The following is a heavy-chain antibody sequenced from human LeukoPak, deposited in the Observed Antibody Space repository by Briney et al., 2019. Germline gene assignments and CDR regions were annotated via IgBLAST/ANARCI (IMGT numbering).Heavy chain of an antibody. CDR1: GYSLGKNYY. Sequence: SETLSLTCAVSGYSLGKNYYWGWIRQPPGKGLERIGRIYGTGSTSYNPSLMNRVTMSVDTSKNHFSLKLTSVTAADTAVYYCARYDSRGSASTRFDCWGQGILVTISS. CDR3: ARYDSRGSASTRFDC. J-gene: IGHJ4*02. D-gene: IGHD3-16*01. CDR2: IYGTGST. V-gene: IGHV4-38-2*01.